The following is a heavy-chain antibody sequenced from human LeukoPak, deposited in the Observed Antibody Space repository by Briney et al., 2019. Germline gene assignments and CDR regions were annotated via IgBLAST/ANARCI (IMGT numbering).Heavy chain of an antibody. V-gene: IGHV3-21*01. CDR3: VRGRTAVAGTTSGY. CDR2: ISGSGNYI. CDR1: GFIFSSYN. Sequence: GGSLRLSCVASGFIFSSYNINWVRQAPGKGLEWVSSISGSGNYIYYADSVKGRFTISRDNAKNSLYLQMNSLRAEDTAVYYCVRGRTAVAGTTSGYWGQGALVTVSS. D-gene: IGHD6-19*01. J-gene: IGHJ4*02.